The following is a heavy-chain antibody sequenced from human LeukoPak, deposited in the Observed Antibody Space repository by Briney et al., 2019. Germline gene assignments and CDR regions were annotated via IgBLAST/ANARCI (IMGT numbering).Heavy chain of an antibody. CDR1: VYTFTGYY. D-gene: IGHD6-6*01. CDR2: INPNSGGT. J-gene: IGHJ4*02. CDR3: ARAREYSSSSRRTFDY. V-gene: IGHV1-2*02. Sequence: ASVKVSCKASVYTFTGYYMHWVRQPPGQGLEWMGWINPNSGGTNYAQKFQGRVTMTRDTSISTAYMELSRLRSDDTAVYYCARAREYSSSSRRTFDYWGQGTLVTVSS.